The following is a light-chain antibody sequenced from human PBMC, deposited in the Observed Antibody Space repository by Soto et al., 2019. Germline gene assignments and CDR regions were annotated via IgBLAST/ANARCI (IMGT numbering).Light chain of an antibody. CDR2: GAS. V-gene: IGKV3-15*01. Sequence: EIVLTQSPATLSVSLGDSATLSCRASQSVSLSLAWYQMRPGQPPRLLIYGASTRATDIPARFSGSGSGTDFTLTISSLQSEDFAVYYCQQYGSSPLWTFGQGTKVDIK. CDR3: QQYGSSPLWT. J-gene: IGKJ1*01. CDR1: QSVSLS.